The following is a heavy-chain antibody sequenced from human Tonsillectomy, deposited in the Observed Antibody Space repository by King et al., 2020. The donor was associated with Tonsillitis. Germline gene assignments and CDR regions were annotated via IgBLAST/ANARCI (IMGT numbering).Heavy chain of an antibody. CDR1: GGSISSYY. Sequence: VQLQESGPGLVKPSETLSLTCTVSGGSISSYYWSWIRPPPGKGLEWIGYIYYRGSTNYNPSLKSRVTISVDTSKNQFSLKLSSVTAADTAVYYCARRGVVPTTPLFDSWGQGTLVTVSS. CDR2: IYYRGST. CDR3: ARRGVVPTTPLFDS. V-gene: IGHV4-59*08. D-gene: IGHD1-1*01. J-gene: IGHJ4*02.